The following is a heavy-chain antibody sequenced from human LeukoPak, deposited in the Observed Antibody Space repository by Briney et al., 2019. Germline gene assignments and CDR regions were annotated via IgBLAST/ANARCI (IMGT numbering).Heavy chain of an antibody. CDR3: ARVGFTTSWSNFDY. D-gene: IGHD2-2*01. CDR2: INPNGGDT. V-gene: IGHV1-2*06. CDR1: GYTFAKYT. Sequence: ASVTVSCKTLGYTFAKYTLHWVRQAPGQGLEWMGRINPNGGDTNYAQKFQGRVTMASDTSISTAYMELSSLISDDTAVYYCARVGFTTSWSNFDYWGQGTPVTVSS. J-gene: IGHJ4*02.